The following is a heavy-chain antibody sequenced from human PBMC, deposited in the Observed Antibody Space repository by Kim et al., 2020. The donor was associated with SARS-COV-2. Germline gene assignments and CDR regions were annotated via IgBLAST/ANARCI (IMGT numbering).Heavy chain of an antibody. Sequence: GGSLRLSCAASGFTFGDYAMHWVRQAPGKGLEWVSGISWNSGSIGYADSVKGRFTISRDNAKNSLYLQMNSLRAEDTALYYCAKDLVQDYGDYESDAFDIWGQGTMVTVSS. V-gene: IGHV3-9*01. CDR1: GFTFGDYA. CDR3: AKDLVQDYGDYESDAFDI. J-gene: IGHJ3*02. D-gene: IGHD4-17*01. CDR2: ISWNSGSI.